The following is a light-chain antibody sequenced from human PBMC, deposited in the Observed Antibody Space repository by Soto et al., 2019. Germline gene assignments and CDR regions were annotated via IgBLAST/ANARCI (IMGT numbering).Light chain of an antibody. CDR1: SSNLGTNY. CDR3: VVFDDTATGYV. V-gene: IGLV1-47*02. J-gene: IGLJ1*01. Sequence: QSVLTQPPSASGTPGQRVTISCSGSSSNLGTNYVYWYQQLPGTAPKLLIYTNSQRPSGVPDRFSGSKSGTSASLAISGLRSEDEADYYCVVFDDTATGYV. CDR2: TNS.